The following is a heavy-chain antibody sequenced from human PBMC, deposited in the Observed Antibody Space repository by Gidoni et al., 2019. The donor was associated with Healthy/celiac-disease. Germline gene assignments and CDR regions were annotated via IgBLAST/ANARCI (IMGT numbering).Heavy chain of an antibody. Sequence: EVQLLESGGGLVQPGGSLRLSCAASGFTFSSYARSWVRQAPGKGLEWVSAISGSGGSTYYADSVKGRFTISRDNSKNTLYLQMNSLRAEDTAVYYCAKSKQGGYSPFDYWGQGTLVTVSS. CDR1: GFTFSSYA. CDR2: ISGSGGST. D-gene: IGHD3-10*01. CDR3: AKSKQGGYSPFDY. V-gene: IGHV3-23*01. J-gene: IGHJ4*02.